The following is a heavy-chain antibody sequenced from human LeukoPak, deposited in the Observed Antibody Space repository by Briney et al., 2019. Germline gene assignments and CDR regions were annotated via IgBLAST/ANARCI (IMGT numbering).Heavy chain of an antibody. CDR3: AKRRSAAADYSLDY. D-gene: IGHD2-2*01. CDR2: ISNSGGST. J-gene: IGHJ4*02. Sequence: PGGSLSLSCAASGFTFSNYAMSWVRQAPGQGLEWVSGISNSGGSTYYADSVKGRFTISRDNSKNTPYLQMNSLRAEDTAVYYCAKRRSAAADYSLDYWGQGTLVTVSS. CDR1: GFTFSNYA. V-gene: IGHV3-23*01.